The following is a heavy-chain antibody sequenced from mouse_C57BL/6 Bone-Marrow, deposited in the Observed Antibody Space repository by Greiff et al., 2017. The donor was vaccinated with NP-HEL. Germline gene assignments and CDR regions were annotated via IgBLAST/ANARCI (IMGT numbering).Heavy chain of an antibody. CDR2: IDPENGDT. J-gene: IGHJ2*01. CDR3: TISIFDY. Sequence: EVQLQQSGAELVRPGASVKLSCTASGFNIKDDYMHWVKQRPEQGLEWIGWIDPENGDTEYASKFQGKATITADTSSNTAYLQLSSLTSEDTAVYYCTISIFDYWGQGTTLTVSS. V-gene: IGHV14-4*01. CDR1: GFNIKDDY.